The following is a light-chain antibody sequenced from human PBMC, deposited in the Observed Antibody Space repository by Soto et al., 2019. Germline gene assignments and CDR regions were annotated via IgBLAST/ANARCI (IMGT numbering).Light chain of an antibody. Sequence: EIVLTQSPGTLSLSPGERATLSCRASQSVTRSYLAWYQQKPGQAPRLLIYGASIRVTGIPARFSGSGSGTNVTLTTSSLEPADFVVYYCQQYCSRYPYTFGQGTKLEIK. CDR2: GAS. V-gene: IGKV3-20*01. CDR3: QQYCSRYPYT. J-gene: IGKJ2*01. CDR1: QSVTRSY.